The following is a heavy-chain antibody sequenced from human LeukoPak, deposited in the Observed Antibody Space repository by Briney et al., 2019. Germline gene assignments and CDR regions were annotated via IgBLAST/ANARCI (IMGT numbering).Heavy chain of an antibody. CDR1: GYSISSGYY. Sequence: SETLSLTCTVSGYSISSGYYWGWIRQPPGKGLEWIGSIYHSGSTYYNPSLKSRVTISVDTSKNQFSLKLSSVTAADTAVYYCARDRSVVVIQPSLYFDLWGRGTLVTVSS. CDR3: ARDRSVVVIQPSLYFDL. V-gene: IGHV4-38-2*02. J-gene: IGHJ2*01. CDR2: IYHSGST. D-gene: IGHD3-22*01.